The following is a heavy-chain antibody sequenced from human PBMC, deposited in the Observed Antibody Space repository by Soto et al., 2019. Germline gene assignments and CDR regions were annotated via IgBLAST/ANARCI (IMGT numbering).Heavy chain of an antibody. J-gene: IGHJ4*02. CDR1: GYTYLSDG. Sequence: ASVKVYCKASGYTYLSDGISCVRQAPGQGLEWMGWISAYSGNTDYAQRLQDRVTLTTDTSTSTAYMELRSLRSDDAAVYYCARNPSGSSFDYWGQGTLVTVSS. D-gene: IGHD1-26*01. CDR3: ARNPSGSSFDY. V-gene: IGHV1-18*01. CDR2: ISAYSGNT.